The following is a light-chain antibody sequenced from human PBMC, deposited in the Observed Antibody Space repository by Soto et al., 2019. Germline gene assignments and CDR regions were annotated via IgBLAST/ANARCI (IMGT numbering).Light chain of an antibody. V-gene: IGKV3-20*01. J-gene: IGKJ1*01. Sequence: EILLTQSPGTLSLSPGDRATLSCRASQSVSTPYLDWYQQKPGQPPRLLIYVAFNRATGIPDRFSGSGSGTDFTLTISRLEPEDFAVYYCQQYSSSPLTFGQGTKVEIK. CDR3: QQYSSSPLT. CDR1: QSVSTPY. CDR2: VAF.